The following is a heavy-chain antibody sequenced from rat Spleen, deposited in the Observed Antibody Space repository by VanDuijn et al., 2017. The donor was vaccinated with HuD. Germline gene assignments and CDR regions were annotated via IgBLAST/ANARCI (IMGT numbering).Heavy chain of an antibody. V-gene: IGHV5-29*01. CDR1: GFTFSDFF. Sequence: EVQLVESDGGLVQPGRSLKLSCAASGFTFSDFFMAWVRQAPTKGLDWVATISYDGSSTYYRDSVKGRFPIPRDNVKNTLYVQMDSLRSEDTATYYCARAGYLRDWYFDFWGPGTMVTVSS. D-gene: IGHD2-2*01. J-gene: IGHJ1*01. CDR2: ISYDGSST. CDR3: ARAGYLRDWYFDF.